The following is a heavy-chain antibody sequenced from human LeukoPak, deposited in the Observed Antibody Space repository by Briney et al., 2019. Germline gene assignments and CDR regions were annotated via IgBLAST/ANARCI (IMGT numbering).Heavy chain of an antibody. J-gene: IGHJ4*02. Sequence: SETLSLTCTVSGGSISSSSYYWGWIRQPPGKGLEWFGSIYYSGSTYYNPSLKSRVTISVDTSKNQFSLKLSSVTAADTAVYYCARSDSGYDLAAFDYWGQGTLVTVSS. CDR3: ARSDSGYDLAAFDY. D-gene: IGHD5-12*01. CDR1: GGSISSSSYY. CDR2: IYYSGST. V-gene: IGHV4-39*01.